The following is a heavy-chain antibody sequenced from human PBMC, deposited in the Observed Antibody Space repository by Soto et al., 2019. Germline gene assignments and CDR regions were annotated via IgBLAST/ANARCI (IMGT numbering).Heavy chain of an antibody. J-gene: IGHJ1*01. CDR3: ARLRSGSYYTTEYFQH. CDR2: IYYSGST. CDR1: GGSISSSSYY. D-gene: IGHD1-26*01. Sequence: PSETLSLTCTVSGGSISSSSYYWGWIRQPPGKGLEWIGSIYYSGSTYYNPSLKSRVTISVDTSKNQFSLKLSSVTAADTAVYYCARLRSGSYYTTEYFQHWVQGTLVTVSS. V-gene: IGHV4-39*01.